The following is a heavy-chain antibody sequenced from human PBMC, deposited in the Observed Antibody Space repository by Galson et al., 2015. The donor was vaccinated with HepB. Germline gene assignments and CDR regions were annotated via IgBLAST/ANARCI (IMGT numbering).Heavy chain of an antibody. V-gene: IGHV3-15*01. Sequence: SLRLSCAASGSTFSNAWMSWVRQAPGKGLEWVGRIKSKTDGGTTDYAAPVKARFTISRDDSKNTLYLQMNSLKTEDTAVYYCTTDASSAYYYGYYYGMDVWGQGTTVTVSS. CDR3: TTDASSAYYYGYYYGMDV. J-gene: IGHJ6*02. CDR1: GSTFSNAW. CDR2: IKSKTDGGTT. D-gene: IGHD3-22*01.